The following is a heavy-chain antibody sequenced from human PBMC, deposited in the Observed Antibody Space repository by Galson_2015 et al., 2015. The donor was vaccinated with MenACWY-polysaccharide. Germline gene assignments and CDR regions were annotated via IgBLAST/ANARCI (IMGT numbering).Heavy chain of an antibody. J-gene: IGHJ5*02. CDR3: ARAEQWLVTKHWFDP. V-gene: IGHV1-2*02. D-gene: IGHD6-19*01. CDR2: VNPDSGGT. CDR1: GYTFTGYY. Sequence: SVKVSCKASGYTFTGYYIHWVRQAPGRGLEWMGWVNPDSGGTNYAQNFQDRVTMARDTSISTAYMELSSLRSDDTAVYYCARAEQWLVTKHWFDPWGQGTLVTVSS.